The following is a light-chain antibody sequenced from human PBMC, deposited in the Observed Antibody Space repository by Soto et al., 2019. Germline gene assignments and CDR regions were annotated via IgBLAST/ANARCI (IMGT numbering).Light chain of an antibody. V-gene: IGLV2-23*01. CDR2: EGS. Sequence: QSALTQPASVSGSPGQSITIFCTGTSSDVGSYNLVSWYQQHPGKAPKLMIYEGSKRPSGVSNRFSGSKSGNTASLTISGLQAEDEADYYCCSYAGSYVFGPGTKVTVL. CDR1: SSDVGSYNL. J-gene: IGLJ1*01. CDR3: CSYAGSYV.